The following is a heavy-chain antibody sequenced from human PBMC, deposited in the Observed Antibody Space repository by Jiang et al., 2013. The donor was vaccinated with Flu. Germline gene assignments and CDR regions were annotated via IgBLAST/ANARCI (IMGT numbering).Heavy chain of an antibody. Sequence: GAEVKKPGASVKVSCKASSYTFTSYGISWVRQAPGQGLEWMGWISAYNGNTNYAQKLQGRVTMTTDTSTSTAYMELRSLRSDDTAVYYCARENHRYDFWSGYYLFEYYFDYWGQGTLVTVSS. CDR1: SYTFTSYG. V-gene: IGHV1-18*01. J-gene: IGHJ4*02. D-gene: IGHD3-3*01. CDR3: ARENHRYDFWSGYYLFEYYFDY. CDR2: ISAYNGNT.